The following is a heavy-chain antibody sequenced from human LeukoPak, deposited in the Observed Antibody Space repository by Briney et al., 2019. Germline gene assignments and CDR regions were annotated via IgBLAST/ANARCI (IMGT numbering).Heavy chain of an antibody. J-gene: IGHJ6*02. CDR1: GFTFDDYA. V-gene: IGHV3-9*01. Sequence: PGRSLRLSCAASGFTFDDYAMHWVRQAPGKGLEWVSGISWNSGSIGYADSVKGRFTISRDNAKNSLYLQMNSLRAEDTAVYYCARDQRLNSSSKKSYYYYYGMDVWGQGTTVTVSS. D-gene: IGHD6-13*01. CDR3: ARDQRLNSSSKKSYYYYYGMDV. CDR2: ISWNSGSI.